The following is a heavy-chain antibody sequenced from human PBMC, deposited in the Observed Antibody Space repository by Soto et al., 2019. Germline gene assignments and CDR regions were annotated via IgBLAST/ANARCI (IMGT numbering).Heavy chain of an antibody. CDR1: GDSLSSGGHY. Sequence: SETLSLTCTVSGDSLSSGGHYWSWIRQHPGKGLEWIGHIYDSVNTNYNPSLKSRVTISVDTSKNQFSLKLSSVTAADTAVYYCARGYCTTNSCHNWFDSWGQGTLVTVSS. J-gene: IGHJ5*01. V-gene: IGHV4-61*08. CDR3: ARGYCTTNSCHNWFDS. D-gene: IGHD2-8*01. CDR2: IYDSVNT.